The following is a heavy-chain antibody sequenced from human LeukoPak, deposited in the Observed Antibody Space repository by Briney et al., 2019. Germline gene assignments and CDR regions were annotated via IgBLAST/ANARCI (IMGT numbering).Heavy chain of an antibody. D-gene: IGHD4-17*01. V-gene: IGHV3-48*03. Sequence: HSGGSLRLSCAASGFTFSSYEMNWVRQAPGKGLEWLSYISRSGTFIQYADSVKGRFTISRDDAKNSLYLQMNRLRAEDTGVYHCVRDATETQMGWVYFDYWGQGTLVTVSS. CDR3: VRDATETQMGWVYFDY. J-gene: IGHJ4*02. CDR2: ISRSGTFI. CDR1: GFTFSSYE.